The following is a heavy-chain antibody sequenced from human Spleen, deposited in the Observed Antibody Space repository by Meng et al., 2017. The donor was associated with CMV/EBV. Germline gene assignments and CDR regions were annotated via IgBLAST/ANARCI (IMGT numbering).Heavy chain of an antibody. CDR1: GFTFSNAW. J-gene: IGHJ6*02. Sequence: GESLKISCAASGFTFSNAWMSWVRQAPGKGLEWVGRIKSKPDGGTTDYAAPVKGRFTISRDDSKNTLYLQMNSLKTEDTAVYYCTTEALLGYYYYYGMDVWGQGTTVTVSS. D-gene: IGHD2-15*01. CDR2: IKSKPDGGTT. V-gene: IGHV3-15*01. CDR3: TTEALLGYYYYYGMDV.